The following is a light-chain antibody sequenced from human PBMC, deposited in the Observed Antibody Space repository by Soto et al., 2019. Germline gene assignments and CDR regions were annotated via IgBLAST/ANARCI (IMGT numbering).Light chain of an antibody. CDR3: APWDDRLNGVV. J-gene: IGLJ2*01. CDR1: YSNIGAGYE. V-gene: IGLV1-40*01. Sequence: QSVLTQPPSVSGAPGQRVTISCTGSYSNIGAGYEVHWYQQIPGTAPKLLISGHNNRPSGVPDRFFGSKSGTSASLTIIGLQAEDEADYHCAPWDDRLNGVVFGGGTKLTVL. CDR2: GHN.